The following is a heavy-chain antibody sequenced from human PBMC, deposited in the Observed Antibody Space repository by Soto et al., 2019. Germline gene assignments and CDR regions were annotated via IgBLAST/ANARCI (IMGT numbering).Heavy chain of an antibody. CDR3: AQSIAAAANFDY. D-gene: IGHD6-13*01. CDR2: IYWDDDK. J-gene: IGHJ4*02. Sequence: QITLKESGPTLVKPTQTLTLTCTFSGFSLSTSGVGVGWIRQPTGKALEWLALIYWDDDKRYSPSLKSRLTIPKDTSKNQVVLTMTNMDPVDTATYYCAQSIAAAANFDYWGQGTLVTVSS. V-gene: IGHV2-5*02. CDR1: GFSLSTSGVG.